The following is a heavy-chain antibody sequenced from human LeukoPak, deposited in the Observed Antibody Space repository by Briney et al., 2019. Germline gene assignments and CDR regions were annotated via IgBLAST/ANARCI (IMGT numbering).Heavy chain of an antibody. CDR1: GFTFSSYS. J-gene: IGHJ4*02. CDR2: ISSSSSYI. CDR3: AREEYGSGSYFYFYFDY. D-gene: IGHD3-10*01. V-gene: IGHV3-21*01. Sequence: PGGSLRLSCAASGFTFSSYSMNWVRQAPGKGLEWVSSISSSSSYIYYADSVKGRFTISRDNAKNSLYLQMNSLRAEDTAVYYCAREEYGSGSYFYFYFDYWGQGTLVTVSS.